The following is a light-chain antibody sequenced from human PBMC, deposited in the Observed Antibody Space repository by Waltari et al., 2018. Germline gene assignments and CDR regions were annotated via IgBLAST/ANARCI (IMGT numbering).Light chain of an antibody. CDR3: QQYNSYPWT. J-gene: IGKJ1*01. V-gene: IGKV1-5*03. Sequence: DIQMTQSPSTLSASVGDRVTITCRARQSISSWLAWYQQKPGKAPKLRIYKASSLESVVPSRFSGSGSGTEFSLTISSLQPDDFATYYCQQYNSYPWTFGQGTKVEIK. CDR2: KAS. CDR1: QSISSW.